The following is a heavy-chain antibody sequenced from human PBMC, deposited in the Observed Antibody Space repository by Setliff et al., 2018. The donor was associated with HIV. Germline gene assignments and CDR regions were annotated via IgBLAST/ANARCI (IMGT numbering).Heavy chain of an antibody. Sequence: ASVKVSCKAFGYTFTSYFLHWVRQAPGQGLEWMGWISAYNGNTKYAQKFQGRVTMTTDTSTSTAYMELRSLRSDDTAVYYCARSRYDSGGYPDAFDIWGQGTMVTVSS. D-gene: IGHD3-22*01. J-gene: IGHJ3*02. CDR3: ARSRYDSGGYPDAFDI. CDR1: GYTFTSYF. V-gene: IGHV1-18*01. CDR2: ISAYNGNT.